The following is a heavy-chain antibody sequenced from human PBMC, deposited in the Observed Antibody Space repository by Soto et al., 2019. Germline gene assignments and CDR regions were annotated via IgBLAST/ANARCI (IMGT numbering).Heavy chain of an antibody. V-gene: IGHV2-5*01. CDR2: ISWKDDK. CDR1: GFSLTTSGAG. J-gene: IGHJ4*02. Sequence: QITLKESGPTLVKPTQTLTLTCTYSGFSLTTSGAGVGWIRQPPGKALEWLALISWKDDKRYNPGLESRLTITKDTSKNQVILTLTNMDPVDTATYFCAHRCGGNYYRWYVDSWGQGTLVTVSS. D-gene: IGHD1-26*01. CDR3: AHRCGGNYYRWYVDS.